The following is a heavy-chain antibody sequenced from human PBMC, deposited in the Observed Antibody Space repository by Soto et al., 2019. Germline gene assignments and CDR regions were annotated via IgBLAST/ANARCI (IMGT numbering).Heavy chain of an antibody. CDR2: ISRSSSHI. J-gene: IGHJ4*02. Sequence: EVQLVESGGGLVKPGGSLRLSCAASGFAFGSNSMNWVRQAPGKGLEWVSSISRSSSHIYYADSVSGRFTISRDNAKNAMYLQMNSLRDDDTAVYYCARDRCSGGACYSFDYWGQGTLVTVSS. D-gene: IGHD2-15*01. V-gene: IGHV3-21*01. CDR3: ARDRCSGGACYSFDY. CDR1: GFAFGSNS.